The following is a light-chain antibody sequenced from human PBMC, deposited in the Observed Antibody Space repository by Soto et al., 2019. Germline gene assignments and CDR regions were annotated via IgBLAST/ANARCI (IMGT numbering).Light chain of an antibody. J-gene: IGLJ1*01. CDR3: SSYTSSSTLLYV. CDR1: SSDVGGYNY. V-gene: IGLV2-14*01. Sequence: QSVLTQPASVSGSLGQSITISCTGTSSDVGGYNYVSWYQQHPGKAPKLMIYDVSNRPSGVSNRFSGSKSGNTASLTISGLQAEDEADYYCSSYTSSSTLLYVFGTGTNVTVL. CDR2: DVS.